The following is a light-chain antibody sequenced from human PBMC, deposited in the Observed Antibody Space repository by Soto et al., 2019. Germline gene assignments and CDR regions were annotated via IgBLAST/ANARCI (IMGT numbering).Light chain of an antibody. CDR2: LAS. Sequence: IVMTQSPISLGVTPGEPASISCRSSQSLLYSDGDNYLDWYLQKPGQSPQLLIYLASNRASGVHAGFSGSGSGTYFTLKISRVEAEDVGLYYFMQALQTPNPFGQGTRLDIK. J-gene: IGKJ5*01. V-gene: IGKV2-28*01. CDR1: QSLLYSDGDNY. CDR3: MQALQTPNP.